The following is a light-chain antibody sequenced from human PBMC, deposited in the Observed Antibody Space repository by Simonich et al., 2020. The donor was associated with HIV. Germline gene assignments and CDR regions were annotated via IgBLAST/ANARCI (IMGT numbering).Light chain of an antibody. V-gene: IGKV2-28*01. J-gene: IGKJ3*01. CDR3: MQARQTPFT. Sequence: DIVMTQSPLSLPVTPGEPASISCRSSQSLLHSNGYNYLDWYLQKPGQSPQLLIYLGSNRGSGVPDRFSGSGSGTDFTLKISRVEAEDVGVYYCMQARQTPFTFGPGTKVDIK. CDR2: LGS. CDR1: QSLLHSNGYNY.